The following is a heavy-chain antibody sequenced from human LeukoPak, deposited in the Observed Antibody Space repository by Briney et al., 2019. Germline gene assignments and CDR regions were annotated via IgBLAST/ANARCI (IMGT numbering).Heavy chain of an antibody. Sequence: SVKVSCKASGGTFSSYAISRVRQAPGQGLEWMGGIIPIFGTANYAQKFQGRVTITTDESTSTAYMELSSLRSEDTAVYYCARSPVTTKALDYWGQGTLVTVSS. D-gene: IGHD4-17*01. CDR2: IIPIFGTA. V-gene: IGHV1-69*05. J-gene: IGHJ4*02. CDR3: ARSPVTTKALDY. CDR1: GGTFSSYA.